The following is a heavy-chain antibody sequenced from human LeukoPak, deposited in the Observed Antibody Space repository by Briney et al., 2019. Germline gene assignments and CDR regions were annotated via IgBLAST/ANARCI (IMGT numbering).Heavy chain of an antibody. CDR3: AKGPQSSAQYHFDY. V-gene: IGHV3-33*06. CDR1: GFTFSSCG. CDR2: IWYDGTHK. Sequence: GGSLRLSCAASGFTFSSCGFHWVRQAPGKGLEWVAVIWYDGTHKYYADSVKGRLTISRDNSKNTVYLQMNSLRAEDTAVYYCAKGPQSSAQYHFDYWGQGTLVTVSS. J-gene: IGHJ4*02. D-gene: IGHD3-22*01.